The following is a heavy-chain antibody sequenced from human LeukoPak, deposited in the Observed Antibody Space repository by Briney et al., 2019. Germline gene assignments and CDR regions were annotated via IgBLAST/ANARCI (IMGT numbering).Heavy chain of an antibody. D-gene: IGHD1-26*01. J-gene: IGHJ4*02. CDR2: INPNSGGT. CDR3: ASLSPVFGGSNLPPIGY. CDR1: GYTFTGYY. Sequence: ASVKVSCKASGYTFTGYYMHWVRQAPGQGLEWMGWINPNSGGTNYAQKFQGRVTMTRNTSISTAYMELSRLRSDDTSVYYCASLSPVFGGSNLPPIGYWGQGTLVTVSS. V-gene: IGHV1-2*02.